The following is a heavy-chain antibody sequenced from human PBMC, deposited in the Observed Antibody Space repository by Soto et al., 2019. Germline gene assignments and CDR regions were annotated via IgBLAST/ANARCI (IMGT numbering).Heavy chain of an antibody. J-gene: IGHJ6*02. CDR3: ARAMSYGYYYYYYGMDV. D-gene: IGHD5-18*01. Sequence: SVKVSCKASGGTFSSYAISWLRQAPGQGLEWMGGIIPIFGTANYAQKFQGRVTITADKSTSTAYMELSSLRSEDTAVYYCARAMSYGYYYYYYGMDVWGQGTTVTVSS. CDR2: IIPIFGTA. CDR1: GGTFSSYA. V-gene: IGHV1-69*06.